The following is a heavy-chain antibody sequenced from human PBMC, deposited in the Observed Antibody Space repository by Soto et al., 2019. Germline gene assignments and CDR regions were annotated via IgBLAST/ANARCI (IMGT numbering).Heavy chain of an antibody. CDR2: IYSSENT. V-gene: IGHV4-39*01. Sequence: SETLSLTCTVSGGSVSSNSYSWGWIRQSPGKGLEWIGTIYSSENTYYNPSLLSRVTISVDTSKNEFSLRLSSVTAADTAVYYCARLNLYCVSTNCHGYYGMDVWGQGTTVTVSS. CDR3: ARLNLYCVSTNCHGYYGMDV. D-gene: IGHD2-2*01. J-gene: IGHJ6*02. CDR1: GGSVSSNSYS.